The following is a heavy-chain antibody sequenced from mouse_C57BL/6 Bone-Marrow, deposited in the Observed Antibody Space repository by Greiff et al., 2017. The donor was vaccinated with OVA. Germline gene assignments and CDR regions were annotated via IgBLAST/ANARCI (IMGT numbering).Heavy chain of an antibody. CDR3: ARSGYFDY. CDR1: GYTFTDYY. CDR2: IYPGSGNT. J-gene: IGHJ2*01. Sequence: QVQLQQSGAELVRPGASVKLSCKASGYTFTDYYINWVKQRPGQGLEWIARIYPGSGNTYYNEKFKGEATLTAEKSSSTAYMQLSSLTSEDSAVYFCARSGYFDYWGQGTTLTVSS. V-gene: IGHV1-76*01. D-gene: IGHD3-2*02.